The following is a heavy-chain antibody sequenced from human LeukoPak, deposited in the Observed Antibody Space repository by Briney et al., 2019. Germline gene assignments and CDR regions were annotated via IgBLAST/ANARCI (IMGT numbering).Heavy chain of an antibody. V-gene: IGHV4-59*11. CDR3: ASRPADSTWYGVFDY. J-gene: IGHJ4*02. Sequence: SETLSLTCSVSGSSINSHYWSWIRQSPGKGLEWIGYVFNGGSTNYNPSLKSRVTMSLDTSRDQFSLRLSSVTAADMAIYYCASRPADSTWYGVFDYWSQGTLVTVSS. D-gene: IGHD6-13*01. CDR1: GSSINSHY. CDR2: VFNGGST.